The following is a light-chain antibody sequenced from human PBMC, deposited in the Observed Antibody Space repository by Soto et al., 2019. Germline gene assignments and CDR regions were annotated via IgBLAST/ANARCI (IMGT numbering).Light chain of an antibody. V-gene: IGKV3-15*01. CDR2: GAS. CDR1: QTVSSN. J-gene: IGKJ1*01. Sequence: EIVMTQSPGTLSVSPGERATLSCRASQTVSSNLAWYQHKPGQAPRLLIYGASTRATGIPARFSGSGSGTEFTLPISSLQSEDFAVYYCQQYNNWPPWTFGQGTKVEIK. CDR3: QQYNNWPPWT.